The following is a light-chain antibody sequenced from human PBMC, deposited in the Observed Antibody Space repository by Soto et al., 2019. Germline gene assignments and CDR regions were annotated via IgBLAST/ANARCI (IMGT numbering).Light chain of an antibody. Sequence: EIVLTQSPATLSLSPGERATLSCRASQSVSSSLAWYQQKPGQAPRLLIYEVSNRAPGIPARFSGSGSGADFTLTISSLEPGDFAIYYCQQHINWPLTFGGGTKV. CDR2: EVS. J-gene: IGKJ4*01. CDR3: QQHINWPLT. V-gene: IGKV3-11*01. CDR1: QSVSSS.